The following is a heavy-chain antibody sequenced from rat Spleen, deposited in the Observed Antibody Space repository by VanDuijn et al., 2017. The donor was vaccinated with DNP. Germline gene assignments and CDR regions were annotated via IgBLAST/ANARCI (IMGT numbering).Heavy chain of an antibody. CDR1: GFTFSSFP. CDR2: ITSSGDNT. Sequence: EVQLVESGGGLVQPGRSLKLSCAASGFTFSSFPMAWVRQVPGKGLEWFASITSSGDNTYYPASVKGRFTISRDNAKNTQYLQMDSLRSEDTATYYCATHGEKGYWYFDFWGPGTMVTVSS. D-gene: IGHD4-2*01. V-gene: IGHV5S13*01. J-gene: IGHJ1*01. CDR3: ATHGEKGYWYFDF.